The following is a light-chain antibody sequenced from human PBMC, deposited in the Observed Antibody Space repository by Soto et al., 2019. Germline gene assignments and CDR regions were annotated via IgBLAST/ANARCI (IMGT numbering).Light chain of an antibody. CDR1: QSISSW. J-gene: IGKJ1*01. CDR2: DAS. V-gene: IGKV1-5*01. Sequence: DIQMTQSPSTLSASVGDRVTITCPASQSISSWLAWYQQKPGKAPKLLIYDASSLESSVPSRFSGSGSGTEFTLTINCLQADDITTYCCQQYHRYSWTVGKGTKLEL. CDR3: QQYHRYSWT.